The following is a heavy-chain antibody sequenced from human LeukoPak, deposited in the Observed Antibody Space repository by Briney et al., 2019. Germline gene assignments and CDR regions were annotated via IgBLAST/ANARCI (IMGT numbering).Heavy chain of an antibody. Sequence: SETLSLTCAVSGGSVSSGGSYWSWIRQPPGKGLEWIGYISDSGSTNYNLSLNSRVIMSVDTCKNQFSLRLSSVTAADTAVYYCATRPGGSDRYYAYSDYWGQGALVTVSS. CDR1: GGSVSSGGSY. D-gene: IGHD3-10*01. CDR3: ATRPGGSDRYYAYSDY. CDR2: ISDSGST. V-gene: IGHV4-61*08. J-gene: IGHJ4*02.